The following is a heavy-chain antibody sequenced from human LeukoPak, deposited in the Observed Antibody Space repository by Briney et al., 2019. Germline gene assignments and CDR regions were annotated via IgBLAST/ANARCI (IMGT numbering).Heavy chain of an antibody. Sequence: SETLSLTCAVYGGSFSGYYWSWIRQPPGKGLEWIGEINHSGSTNYNPSLKSRVTISVDTSKNQFSLELSSVTAADTAVYYCHIVVVVAAAGNFDYWGQGTLVTVSS. V-gene: IGHV4-34*01. CDR3: HIVVVVAAAGNFDY. D-gene: IGHD2-15*01. J-gene: IGHJ4*02. CDR2: INHSGST. CDR1: GGSFSGYY.